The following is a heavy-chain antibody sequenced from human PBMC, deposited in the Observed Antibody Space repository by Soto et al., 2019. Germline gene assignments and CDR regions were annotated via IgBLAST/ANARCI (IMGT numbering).Heavy chain of an antibody. CDR1: GYTFSDYA. J-gene: IGHJ2*01. D-gene: IGHD2-15*01. CDR3: VRCYCSVGSCYACWHFDL. Sequence: QVQLVQSGGEVKKPGASVKVSCQASGYTFSDYALSWVRQAPGQGLEWMGWISASTRNTDQAQNFQGRVIMTLDTSTNTAYMELRSLRSDDTAVYYCVRCYCSVGSCYACWHFDLWGRGTLVTVSS. CDR2: ISASTRNT. V-gene: IGHV1-18*01.